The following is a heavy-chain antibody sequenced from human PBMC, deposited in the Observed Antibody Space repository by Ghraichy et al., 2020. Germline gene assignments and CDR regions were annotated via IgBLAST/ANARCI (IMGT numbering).Heavy chain of an antibody. Sequence: GSLRLSCAASGFTVRTNDMSWVRQAPGKGLEWVSVLYSGGNTDYADFVKGRFTISSHNSKNTVYLQMNSLRIEDTAIFYCARMKYYGSGTFFDSWGQGTLVTVSS. D-gene: IGHD3-10*01. V-gene: IGHV3-53*04. CDR3: ARMKYYGSGTFFDS. J-gene: IGHJ4*02. CDR2: LYSGGNT. CDR1: GFTVRTND.